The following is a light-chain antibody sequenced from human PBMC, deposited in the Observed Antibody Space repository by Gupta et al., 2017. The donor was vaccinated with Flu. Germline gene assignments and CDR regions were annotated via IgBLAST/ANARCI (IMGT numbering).Light chain of an antibody. Sequence: LTQSPGTLSLSPGERASLSCRASHSVSTYLAWYQQKPGQAPRLLIFDASTRATGIPDWFTGSGSGTDFTLTISRLEPEDFAEYYCQQYGSSLSITFGQGTRLEMK. V-gene: IGKV3-20*01. CDR1: HSVSTY. CDR3: QQYGSSLSIT. CDR2: DAS. J-gene: IGKJ5*01.